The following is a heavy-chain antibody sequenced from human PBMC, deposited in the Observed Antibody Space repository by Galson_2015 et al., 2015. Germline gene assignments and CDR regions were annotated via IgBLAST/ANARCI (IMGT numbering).Heavy chain of an antibody. CDR2: IGSRGKDI. J-gene: IGHJ5*02. CDR3: ARIKLDDSGDYGTWFDP. CDR1: GFFFSSSE. V-gene: IGHV3-48*03. Sequence: SLRLSCAASGFFFSSSEMNWVRQAPGKGLEWVSYIGSRGKDIDYADSVKGRFTISRDNAKNSLYLQMNSLRSDDTAVYYCARIKLDDSGDYGTWFDPWGQGTLVIVSS. D-gene: IGHD4-17*01.